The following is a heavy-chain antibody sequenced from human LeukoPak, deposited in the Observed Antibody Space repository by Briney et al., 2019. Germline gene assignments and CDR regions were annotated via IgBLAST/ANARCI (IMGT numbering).Heavy chain of an antibody. J-gene: IGHJ4*02. Sequence: PGGSLRLSCVASGFTFSSYAMSWFRQAPGKGLEWVAVISYDGSNKYYADSVKGRFTISRDNSKNTLYLQMNSLRAEDTAVYYCAKDLYYDSSGYYSVPGYWGQGTLVTVSS. CDR1: GFTFSSYA. CDR2: ISYDGSNK. D-gene: IGHD3-22*01. CDR3: AKDLYYDSSGYYSVPGY. V-gene: IGHV3-30*18.